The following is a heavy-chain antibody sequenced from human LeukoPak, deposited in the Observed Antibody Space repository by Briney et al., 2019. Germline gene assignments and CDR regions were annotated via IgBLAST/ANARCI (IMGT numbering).Heavy chain of an antibody. CDR3: AGGGGGFGELPKY. J-gene: IGHJ4*02. CDR2: INHSGST. CDR1: GGSFSGYY. V-gene: IGHV4-34*01. Sequence: SETLSLTCAVYGGSFSGYYWSWIRQPPGKGLEWIGEINHSGSTNYNPSLKSRVTISVDTSKNQFSLKLSSVTAADTAVYYCAGGGGGFGELPKYWGQGTLVTVSS. D-gene: IGHD3-10*01.